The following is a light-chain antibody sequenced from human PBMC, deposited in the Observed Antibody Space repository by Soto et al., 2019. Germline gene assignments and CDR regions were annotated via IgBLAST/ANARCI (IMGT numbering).Light chain of an antibody. CDR2: AAS. Sequence: IQMTQSPSSLSASVGDRVTITCRASQSISSYLNWYQQKPGKAPKLLIYAASSLQSGVPSRFSGSGSGTDLTLTISSLQPEDFATYYCQQSYSTSITFGQGTRLEIK. CDR3: QQSYSTSIT. V-gene: IGKV1-39*01. CDR1: QSISSY. J-gene: IGKJ5*01.